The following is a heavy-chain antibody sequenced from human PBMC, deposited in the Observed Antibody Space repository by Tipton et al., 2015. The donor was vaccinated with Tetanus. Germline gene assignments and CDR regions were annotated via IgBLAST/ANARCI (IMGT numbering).Heavy chain of an antibody. CDR3: AREAECCGGSCFSGDFDN. J-gene: IGHJ4*02. CDR1: GFIFSSYG. D-gene: IGHD2-15*01. Sequence: SLRLSCAASGFIFSSYGIHWVRQAPGKGLEWVAVSWYDGTDQYYADSVKGRFTLSRDNSKNTLYLEMNSLRAGDSALYYCAREAECCGGSCFSGDFDNWSQGTQGTVSS. CDR2: SWYDGTDQ. V-gene: IGHV3-33*01.